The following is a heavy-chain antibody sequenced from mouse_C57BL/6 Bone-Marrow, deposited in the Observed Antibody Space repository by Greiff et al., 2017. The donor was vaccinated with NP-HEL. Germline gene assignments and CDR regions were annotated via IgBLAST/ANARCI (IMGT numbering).Heavy chain of an antibody. CDR2: ISDGGSYT. J-gene: IGHJ4*01. CDR3: ARGGAMDY. V-gene: IGHV5-4*01. Sequence: EVQGVESGGGLVKPGGSLKLSCAASGFTFSSYAMSWVRQTPEKRLEWVATISDGGSYTSYPDNVKGRFTISRDNAKNNLYLQMSHLKSEDTAMYYCARGGAMDYWGQGTSVTVSS. CDR1: GFTFSSYA.